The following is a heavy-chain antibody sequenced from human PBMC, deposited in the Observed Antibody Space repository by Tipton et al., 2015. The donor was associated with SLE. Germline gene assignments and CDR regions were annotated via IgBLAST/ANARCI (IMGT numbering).Heavy chain of an antibody. J-gene: IGHJ4*02. D-gene: IGHD2-15*01. CDR2: IYYSGST. CDR3: ARGAGSSGDFDY. CDR1: GGSISSSSYY. Sequence: TLSLTCTVSGGSISSSSYYWGWIRQPPGKGLEWIGSIYYSGSTYYNPSLKSRVTISEDTSKNQFSLKLSSVTAADTAVYYCARGAGSSGDFDYWGQGTLVTVSS. V-gene: IGHV4-39*07.